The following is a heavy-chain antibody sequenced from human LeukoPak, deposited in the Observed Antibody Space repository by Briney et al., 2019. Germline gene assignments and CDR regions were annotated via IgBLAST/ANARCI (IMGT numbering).Heavy chain of an antibody. Sequence: SETLSLTCAVYGGSFSGYYWSWIRQPPGKGLEWIGEINHSGSTNYNPSLKSRVTISVDTSKNQFSLKLSSVTAADTAVYYCARLRDGGDQYYFDYWGQGTLVTVSS. CDR2: INHSGST. D-gene: IGHD2-21*02. CDR1: GGSFSGYY. V-gene: IGHV4-34*01. J-gene: IGHJ4*02. CDR3: ARLRDGGDQYYFDY.